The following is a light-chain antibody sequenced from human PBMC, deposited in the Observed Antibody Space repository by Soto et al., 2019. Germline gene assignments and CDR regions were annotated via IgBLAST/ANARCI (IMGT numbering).Light chain of an antibody. Sequence: DIQMTQSPSTLSASVGDRVTITCRASQSTSSYLAWYQQKPGKAPKLLIYQAPSIENGVPSRFSGSGSGTEFSLTISSLQPDDFATYYCQQYSSHSTFGQGTKVDI. J-gene: IGKJ1*01. V-gene: IGKV1-5*03. CDR2: QAP. CDR3: QQYSSHST. CDR1: QSTSSY.